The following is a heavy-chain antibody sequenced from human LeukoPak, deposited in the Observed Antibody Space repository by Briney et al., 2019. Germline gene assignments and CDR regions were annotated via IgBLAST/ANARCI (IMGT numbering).Heavy chain of an antibody. V-gene: IGHV4-38-2*01. CDR1: GYSISSGSY. D-gene: IGHD2-21*02. CDR3: ARKTKYGDDQY. CDR2: IHHSGAT. Sequence: PSETLSLTCAVSGYSISSGSYWCCSRQPPGKGLEWIGSIHHSGATYYKPSLKRRVSMSPDTSQNQFPRMLISVPGADPAVYYCARKTKYGDDQYWGEGALGSVSS. J-gene: IGHJ1*01.